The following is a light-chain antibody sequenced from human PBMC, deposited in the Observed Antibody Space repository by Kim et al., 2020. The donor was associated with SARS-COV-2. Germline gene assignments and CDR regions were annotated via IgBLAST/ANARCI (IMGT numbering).Light chain of an antibody. V-gene: IGKV1-27*01. CDR3: QKYHSAPPST. CDR1: QGISNY. CDR2: AAS. J-gene: IGKJ3*01. Sequence: SVGDRVTITCRASQGISNYLAWYQQKPGRAPKLLIYAASTLQSGVPSRFSGSGSGTDFTLTISSLQPEDVATYYCQKYHSAPPSTFGPGTKVDIK.